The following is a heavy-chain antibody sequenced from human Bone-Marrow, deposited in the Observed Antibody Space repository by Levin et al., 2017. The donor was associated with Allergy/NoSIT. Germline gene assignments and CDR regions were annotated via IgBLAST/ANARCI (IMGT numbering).Heavy chain of an antibody. J-gene: IGHJ4*02. CDR3: SRTYSSSAGTKYYFDS. CDR2: IRDKANSYTT. V-gene: IGHV3-72*01. D-gene: IGHD6-6*01. CDR1: GFTFSDHF. Sequence: SGGSLRLSCAASGFTFSDHFMDWVRQAPGKGLEWVGRIRDKANSYTTEYAASVKGRFTISRDDSKNSLYLQMDSLKTEDTAVYYCSRTYSSSAGTKYYFDSWGQGTLVTVSS.